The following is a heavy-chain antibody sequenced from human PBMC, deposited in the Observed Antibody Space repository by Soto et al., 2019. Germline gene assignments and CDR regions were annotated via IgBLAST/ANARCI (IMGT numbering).Heavy chain of an antibody. CDR2: IIPILGIA. V-gene: IGHV1-69*08. Sequence: QVQLVQSGAEVKKPGSSVKVSCKASGGTFSSYTISWVRQAPGQGLEWMGRIIPILGIANYAQKFQGRVTITADKSTSTAYMELSSLRSEDTAVYYCARDRRTQIEARRGDWFDPWGQGTLVTVSS. CDR3: ARDRRTQIEARRGDWFDP. D-gene: IGHD6-6*01. CDR1: GGTFSSYT. J-gene: IGHJ5*02.